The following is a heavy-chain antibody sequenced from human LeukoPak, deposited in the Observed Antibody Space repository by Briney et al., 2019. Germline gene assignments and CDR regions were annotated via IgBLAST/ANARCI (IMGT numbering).Heavy chain of an antibody. Sequence: PGRSLRLSCAASGFDFSTYAMHWVRQAPGKGLEWVAVISYDGSNKYYADSVKGRFTISRDNSKNTLYLQMNSLRAEDTAVYYCARVGGLYNWNDPVDYWGQGTLVTVSS. J-gene: IGHJ4*02. V-gene: IGHV3-30*04. CDR2: ISYDGSNK. CDR3: ARVGGLYNWNDPVDY. D-gene: IGHD1-1*01. CDR1: GFDFSTYA.